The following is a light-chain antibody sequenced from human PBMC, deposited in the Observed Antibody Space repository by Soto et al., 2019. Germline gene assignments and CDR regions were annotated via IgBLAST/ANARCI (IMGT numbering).Light chain of an antibody. CDR1: QSISSY. CDR3: QQSYSTPRT. CDR2: AAS. V-gene: IGKV1-39*01. J-gene: IGKJ1*01. Sequence: DLQMTQSPSSLSASVGDRVTITCRASQSISSYLNWYQQKPGKAPKLLIYAASSLQSGVPSRFSGSGSGTDFTLAISSLQPEDFATYYCQQSYSTPRTFDQETKVVIK.